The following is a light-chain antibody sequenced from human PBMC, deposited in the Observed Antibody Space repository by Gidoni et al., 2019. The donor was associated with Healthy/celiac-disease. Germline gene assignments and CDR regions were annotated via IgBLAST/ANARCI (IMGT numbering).Light chain of an antibody. CDR2: WAA. V-gene: IGKV4-1*01. CDR1: QSVLYSSNNKNY. Sequence: IVMTPSPDSLSVSLGERATINCKSSQSVLYSSNNKNYLAWYQQKPGQPPKLLIYWAATRESGVPDRCSGSGSGTDVTITISSRQAEDVAVYYCQQYYSTPYTFXXXTKLEIK. CDR3: QQYYSTPYT. J-gene: IGKJ2*01.